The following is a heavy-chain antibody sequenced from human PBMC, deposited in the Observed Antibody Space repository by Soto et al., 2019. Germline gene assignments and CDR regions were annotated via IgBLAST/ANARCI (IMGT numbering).Heavy chain of an antibody. CDR3: ARSPMVLIYYFDY. Sequence: SETLSLTCTVSGGSISSGGYYWSWFRQHPGKGLEWIGYIYYSGSTYYNPSLKSRVTISVDTSKNQFSLKLSSVTAADTAVYYCARSPMVLIYYFDYWGQGTLVTVSS. V-gene: IGHV4-31*03. J-gene: IGHJ4*02. CDR1: GGSISSGGYY. CDR2: IYYSGST. D-gene: IGHD3-10*01.